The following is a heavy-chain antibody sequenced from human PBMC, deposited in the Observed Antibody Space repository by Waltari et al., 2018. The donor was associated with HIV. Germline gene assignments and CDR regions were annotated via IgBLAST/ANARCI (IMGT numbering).Heavy chain of an antibody. J-gene: IGHJ3*02. CDR2: INDSSSYI. V-gene: IGHV3-21*01. CDR1: GFTFSSYS. D-gene: IGHD2-15*01. CDR3: ARHPGYCSGGSCYSAFDI. Sequence: EVQLVESGGGMVKPGGSLRLSCAASGFTFSSYSMNWVRQAPGKGLAGVSSINDSSSYIYNADSVFGRFTITRDNAKNSLYLQMNSLIAEDTAVYYCARHPGYCSGGSCYSAFDIWGQGTMVTVSS.